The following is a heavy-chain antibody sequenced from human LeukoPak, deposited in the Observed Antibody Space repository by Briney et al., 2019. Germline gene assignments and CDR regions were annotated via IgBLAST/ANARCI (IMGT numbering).Heavy chain of an antibody. CDR1: GFTFSSLP. V-gene: IGHV3-48*02. CDR2: IDERSTV. Sequence: ASVKVSCAASGFTFSSLPMNWVRQAPRKGLEWVANIDERSTVNYADSVKGRFTISRDNAKNPLYLQMNGLRDEDTAVYYCATYSYGLRSFDYWGRGTLVTVSS. J-gene: IGHJ4*02. CDR3: ATYSYGLRSFDY. D-gene: IGHD5-18*01.